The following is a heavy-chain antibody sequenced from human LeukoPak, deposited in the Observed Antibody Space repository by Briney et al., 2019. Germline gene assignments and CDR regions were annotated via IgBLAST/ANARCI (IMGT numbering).Heavy chain of an antibody. CDR3: AKDVNSHCVGDCSDY. CDR2: IFYDGSNK. D-gene: IGHD2-21*01. CDR1: GFAFNKHG. V-gene: IGHV3-30*02. J-gene: IGHJ4*01. Sequence: GGSLRLSCAASGFAFNKHGMHWVRQAPGKGLEWVAFIFYDGSNKYYTDSVKGRFTISRDNSNNMLYLHMNSLRPDDSALYYCAKDVNSHCVGDCSDYWGHGTRVTVSS.